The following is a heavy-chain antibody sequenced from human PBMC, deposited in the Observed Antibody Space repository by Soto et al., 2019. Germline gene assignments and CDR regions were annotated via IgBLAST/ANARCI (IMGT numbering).Heavy chain of an antibody. Sequence: PSETLSLTCTVSGGSISSSSYYWGWIRQPPGKGLEWIGSIYYSGSTYYNPSLKSRVTISVDTSKNQFSLRAEDMAVYYCARGPGYYFDYWGQGTLVTVSS. J-gene: IGHJ4*02. CDR3: ARGPGYYFDY. CDR1: GGSISSSSYY. CDR2: IYYSGST. V-gene: IGHV4-39*01.